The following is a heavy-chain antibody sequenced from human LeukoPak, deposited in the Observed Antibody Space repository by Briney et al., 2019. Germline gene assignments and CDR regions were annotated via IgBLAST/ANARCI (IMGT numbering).Heavy chain of an antibody. CDR2: IWSDAGNK. CDR1: GFTFSLFG. CDR3: ARGWDYGGNSGVHY. Sequence: GGSLRLSCAASGFTFSLFGMHWVRQTPDRGLEWVAVIWSDAGNKNYPDSVRGRFTISRDNSKNTVYRQMDGLRAEDTAVYYCARGWDYGGNSGVHYWGQGTLVTVSS. D-gene: IGHD4-23*01. V-gene: IGHV3-33*01. J-gene: IGHJ4*02.